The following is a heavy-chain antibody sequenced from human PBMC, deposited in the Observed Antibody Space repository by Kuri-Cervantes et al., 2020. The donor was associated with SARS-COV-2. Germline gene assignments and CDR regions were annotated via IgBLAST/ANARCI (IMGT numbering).Heavy chain of an antibody. CDR1: GGSISSSSYY. V-gene: IGHV4-39*07. CDR2: IYYSGST. Sequence: ESLKISCTVSGGSISSSSYYWGWIRQPPGKGLEWIGSIYYSGSTYYNPPLKSRVTISVDTSKNQFSLKLSSVTAADTAVYYCARFFDYWGQGTLVTVSS. CDR3: ARFFDY. J-gene: IGHJ4*02.